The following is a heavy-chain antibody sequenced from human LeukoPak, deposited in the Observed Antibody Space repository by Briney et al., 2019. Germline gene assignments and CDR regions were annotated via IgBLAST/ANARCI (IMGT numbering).Heavy chain of an antibody. CDR2: ISDSGGIT. V-gene: IGHV3-23*01. Sequence: GGSLRLSCAASGFTFSSYPMTWVRQAPGKGPEWVSFISDSGGITYYADSVKGRFTISRDNSKNTLYLQMNSLRAEDTAVYYCAKNTQYSGYYDCWGQGTLVAVSS. CDR1: GFTFSSYP. D-gene: IGHD6-6*01. CDR3: AKNTQYSGYYDC. J-gene: IGHJ4*02.